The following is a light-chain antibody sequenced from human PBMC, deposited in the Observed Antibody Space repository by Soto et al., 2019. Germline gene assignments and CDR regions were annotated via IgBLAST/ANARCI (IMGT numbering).Light chain of an antibody. CDR1: SGDVGAYNF. V-gene: IGLV2-14*03. J-gene: IGLJ1*01. CDR2: HVS. CDR3: SSYAGSDTFV. Sequence: QSVLTQPASVSGSPGQSITISCTGTSGDVGAYNFVSWYQQHPGKAPKLIVYHVSDRPSGFSSRFSGSKSGNSASLTISGLHAEDEADYYCSSYAGSDTFVFVTGTKVTVL.